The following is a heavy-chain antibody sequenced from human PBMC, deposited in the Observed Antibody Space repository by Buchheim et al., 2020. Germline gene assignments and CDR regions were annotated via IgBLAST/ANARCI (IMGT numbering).Heavy chain of an antibody. CDR3: ARDISGSYDLSYNWFDP. D-gene: IGHD1-26*01. CDR2: INPYNGNI. J-gene: IGHJ5*02. CDR1: GYSFSNYG. V-gene: IGHV1-18*01. Sequence: QVQLVQSGAEVKKPGASVKVSCKASGYSFSNYGITWVRQAPGQGLEWMGWINPYNGNINYEQKLQGRVTMNTDTSTSTAYMELRSLRSDDTAVYYCARDISGSYDLSYNWFDPWGQGTL.